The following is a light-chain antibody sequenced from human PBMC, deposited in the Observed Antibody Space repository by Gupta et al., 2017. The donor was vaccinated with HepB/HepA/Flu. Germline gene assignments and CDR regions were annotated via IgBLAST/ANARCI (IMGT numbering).Light chain of an antibody. Sequence: QSALTQPRSVSGSPGQSVTIPCTGTRSDVGGYNYVSWYQQHPGKAPKLMIYDVSKRPAGVPDRFSGSKSGNTASLTISGLQAEDDADYYCCSYAGSYTLVFGGGTKLTVL. J-gene: IGLJ2*01. CDR3: CSYAGSYTLV. CDR1: RSDVGGYNY. V-gene: IGLV2-11*01. CDR2: DVS.